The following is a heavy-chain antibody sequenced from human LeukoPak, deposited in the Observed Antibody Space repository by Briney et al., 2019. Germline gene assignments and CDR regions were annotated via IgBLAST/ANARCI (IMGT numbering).Heavy chain of an antibody. CDR3: ARERGYSYGTEELFDY. CDR1: GFTFSSYW. Sequence: GGSLRLSCAASGFTFSSYWMHWVRQAPGKGLVWVSRINSDGSSTSYADSVKGRFTISRDNAKNTLYLQMNSLRAEDTAVYYCARERGYSYGTEELFDYWGQGTLVTVSS. CDR2: INSDGSST. V-gene: IGHV3-74*01. D-gene: IGHD5-18*01. J-gene: IGHJ4*02.